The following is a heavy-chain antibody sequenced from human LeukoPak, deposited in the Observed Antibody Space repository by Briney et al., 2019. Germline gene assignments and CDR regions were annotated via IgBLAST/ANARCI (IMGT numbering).Heavy chain of an antibody. CDR3: ATRAGYCSSTSCYPDAFDI. D-gene: IGHD2-2*01. J-gene: IGHJ3*02. CDR2: IYSGGST. Sequence: GGSLRLSCAASGFTVSSNYMSWVRQAPGKGLEWVSVIYSGGSTYYADSVKGRFTISRDNSKNTLYLQMNSLRAEDTAVYYCATRAGYCSSTSCYPDAFDIWGQGTMVTVSS. CDR1: GFTVSSNY. V-gene: IGHV3-53*01.